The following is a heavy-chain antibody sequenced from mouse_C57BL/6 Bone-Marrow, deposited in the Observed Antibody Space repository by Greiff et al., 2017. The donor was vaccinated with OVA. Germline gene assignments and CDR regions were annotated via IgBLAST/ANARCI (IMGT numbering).Heavy chain of an antibody. D-gene: IGHD3-2*02. Sequence: EVMLVESGGGLVQPGGSLKLSCAASGFTFSDYYMYWVRQTPEKRLEWVAYISNGGGSTYYPDTVKGRFTISRDNAKNTLYLQKSSLKSEDRAMYYCARGGQLRLPVAYWGQGTLVTGSA. CDR1: GFTFSDYY. V-gene: IGHV5-12*01. CDR2: ISNGGGST. CDR3: ARGGQLRLPVAY. J-gene: IGHJ3*01.